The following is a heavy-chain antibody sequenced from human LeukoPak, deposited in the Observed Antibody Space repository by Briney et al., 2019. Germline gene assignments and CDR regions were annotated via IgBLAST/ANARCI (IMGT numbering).Heavy chain of an antibody. CDR1: GYTFSDHD. Sequence: GASVKVSCKASGYTFSDHDVNWVRQAPGQGLEWMGWMNPNTGNTGYAQNLQGRVTMTRTNSITTAYMELSSLTSDDTAVYYCARGGGGEYLDWFDFWGQGTLVNVSS. CDR3: ARGGGGEYLDWFDF. D-gene: IGHD4-17*01. J-gene: IGHJ5*01. CDR2: MNPNTGNT. V-gene: IGHV1-8*01.